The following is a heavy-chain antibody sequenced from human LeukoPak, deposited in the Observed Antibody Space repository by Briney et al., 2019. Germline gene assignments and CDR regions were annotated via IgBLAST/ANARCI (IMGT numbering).Heavy chain of an antibody. Sequence: PGGSLRLSCAASGFTFSSYAMSWVRQAPGKGMEWVSAISGSGGSTYYADSVKGRFTISRDNSKNTLYLQMNSLRAEDTAVYYCAKHSYITMVRGFLDYWGQGTLVTVSS. V-gene: IGHV3-23*01. J-gene: IGHJ4*02. CDR2: ISGSGGST. CDR3: AKHSYITMVRGFLDY. CDR1: GFTFSSYA. D-gene: IGHD3-10*01.